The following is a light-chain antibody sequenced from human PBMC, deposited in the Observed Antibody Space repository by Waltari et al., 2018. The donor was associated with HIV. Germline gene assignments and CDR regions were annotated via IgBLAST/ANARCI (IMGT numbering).Light chain of an antibody. CDR3: QQRRTWPLT. CDR1: QSVSTY. V-gene: IGKV3-11*01. CDR2: EAS. J-gene: IGKJ4*01. Sequence: EIVLTQSPATLSLSPGERATLYCRASQSVSTYLAWYQQKPGQAPRLLIYEASDRATGIPASFSGSGSGTDFTLTINSLEPEDCAVYYCQQRRTWPLTFGGGTKVDIK.